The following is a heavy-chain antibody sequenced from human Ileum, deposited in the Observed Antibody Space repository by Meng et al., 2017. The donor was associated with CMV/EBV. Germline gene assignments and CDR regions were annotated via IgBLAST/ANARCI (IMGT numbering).Heavy chain of an antibody. J-gene: IGHJ4*02. V-gene: IGHV4-4*07. CDR2: IYTSGRP. D-gene: IGHD6-13*01. Sequence: QFQLRHSAPILGQSSDTLSRTCTLSGTSITGYYWSWTRQSAAKGLEWIGRIYTSGRPNYHPSLHSRVSMSIDTSKNQFSLELRSVTAADTAVYYCAREGSAVHWGQGTLVTVSS. CDR1: GTSITGYY. CDR3: AREGSAVH.